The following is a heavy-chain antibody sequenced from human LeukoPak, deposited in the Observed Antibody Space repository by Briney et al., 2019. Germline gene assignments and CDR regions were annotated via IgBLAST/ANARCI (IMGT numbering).Heavy chain of an antibody. CDR2: IYYSGST. CDR1: GGSFSGYY. Sequence: SETLSLTRAVYGGSFSGYYWSWIRQPPGKGLEWIGSIYYSGSTYYNPSLKSRVTISVDTSKNQFSLKLSSVTAADTAVYYCARRTVVTPVDYWGQGTLVTVSS. J-gene: IGHJ4*02. CDR3: ARRTVVTPVDY. D-gene: IGHD4-23*01. V-gene: IGHV4-34*01.